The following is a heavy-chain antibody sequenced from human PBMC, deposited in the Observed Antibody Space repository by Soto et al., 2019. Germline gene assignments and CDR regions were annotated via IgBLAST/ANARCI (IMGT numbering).Heavy chain of an antibody. J-gene: IGHJ4*02. V-gene: IGHV3-23*01. CDR1: GLTFSNYA. D-gene: IGHD6-19*01. CDR2: ISGSGGST. CDR3: AKGTGIALAGQLSFDY. Sequence: GGSLRLSCAASGLTFSNYAMSWVRLAPGKGLEWVSGISGSGGSTYYADSVKGRFTISRDNSKNTLYLQMNSLRAEDTAVYYCAKGTGIALAGQLSFDYWGQGTLVTVSS.